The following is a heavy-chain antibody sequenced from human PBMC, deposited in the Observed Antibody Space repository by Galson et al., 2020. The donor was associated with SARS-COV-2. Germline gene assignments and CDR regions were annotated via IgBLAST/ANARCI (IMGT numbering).Heavy chain of an antibody. V-gene: IGHV1-24*01. D-gene: IGHD6-19*01. Sequence: ASVKVSCKVSGYTLTELSMHWVRQAPGKGLEWMGGFDPEDGETIYAQKFQGRVTMTEDTSTDTAYMELSSLRSEDTAVYYCATGPGEAVAGWFDPWGQGTLVTVSP. CDR2: FDPEDGET. CDR3: ATGPGEAVAGWFDP. J-gene: IGHJ5*02. CDR1: GYTLTELS.